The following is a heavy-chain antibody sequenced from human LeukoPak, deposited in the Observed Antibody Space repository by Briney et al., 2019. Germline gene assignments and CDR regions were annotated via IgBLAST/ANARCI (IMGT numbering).Heavy chain of an antibody. D-gene: IGHD4-17*01. CDR3: ARDPDYGDDESN. CDR2: IYYTGNT. V-gene: IGHV4-39*07. Sequence: PSETLSLTCTVSGGSISSSSYYWGWIRQPPGKGLEWIGSIYYTGNTYYNPSLKTRVTISIDTSKNQFSLKLSSVTAAGTAVYYCARDPDYGDDESNWGQGTLVTVSS. J-gene: IGHJ4*02. CDR1: GGSISSSSYY.